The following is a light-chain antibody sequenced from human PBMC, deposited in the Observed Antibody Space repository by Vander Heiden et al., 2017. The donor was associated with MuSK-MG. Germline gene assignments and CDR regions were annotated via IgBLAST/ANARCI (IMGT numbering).Light chain of an antibody. CDR2: KAS. J-gene: IGKJ1*01. Sequence: DIQMTQSPSTLSASVGDRVTITCRASQSLSSWLAWYQQKPGKAPKLLIYKASSLESGVPSRFSGSGSGTEFSLTISSLPPDDFATYYCQQYNSYGTFGQGTKVEIK. CDR1: QSLSSW. V-gene: IGKV1-5*03. CDR3: QQYNSYGT.